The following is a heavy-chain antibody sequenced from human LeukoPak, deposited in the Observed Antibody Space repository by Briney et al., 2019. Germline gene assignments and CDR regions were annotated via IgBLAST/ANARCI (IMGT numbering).Heavy chain of an antibody. CDR2: IIPIFGTA. CDR3: ARGPQDRYPVVTNYFDY. V-gene: IGHV1-69*13. Sequence: SVEVSCKASGGTFSSYAISWVRQAPGQGLEWMGGIIPIFGTANYAQKFQGRVTITADESTSTAYMELSSLRSEDTAVYYCARGPQDRYPVVTNYFDYWGQGTLVTASS. CDR1: GGTFSSYA. J-gene: IGHJ4*02. D-gene: IGHD4-23*01.